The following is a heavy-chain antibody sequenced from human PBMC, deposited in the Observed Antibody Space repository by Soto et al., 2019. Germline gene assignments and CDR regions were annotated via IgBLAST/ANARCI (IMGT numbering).Heavy chain of an antibody. CDR2: LSQSGSTA. Sequence: HVELVESGGGLVTPGGSPRLSCAASGFDSSDYSMSWIRQAPGKGLEWVSYLSQSGSTAYYADSVKGRFAVSRDDAKNSLYLQMNSLRVEDTAVYYCARVTRYTYSNYDWLDPGGQGPLVTVSS. CDR3: ARVTRYTYSNYDWLDP. CDR1: GFDSSDYS. V-gene: IGHV3-11*01. J-gene: IGHJ5*02. D-gene: IGHD4-4*01.